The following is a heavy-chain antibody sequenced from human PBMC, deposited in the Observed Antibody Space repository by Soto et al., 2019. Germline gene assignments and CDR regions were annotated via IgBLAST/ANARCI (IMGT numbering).Heavy chain of an antibody. V-gene: IGHV1-69*02. CDR2: IIPILGIA. CDR3: ASLSSIAARRVDY. D-gene: IGHD6-6*01. CDR1: GGTFSSYT. J-gene: IGHJ4*02. Sequence: GASVKVSCKASGGTFSSYTISWVRQAPGQGLEWMGRIIPILGIANYAQKFQGRVTITADKSTSTAYMELSSLRSEDTAVYYCASLSSIAARRVDYWGQGTLVTVSS.